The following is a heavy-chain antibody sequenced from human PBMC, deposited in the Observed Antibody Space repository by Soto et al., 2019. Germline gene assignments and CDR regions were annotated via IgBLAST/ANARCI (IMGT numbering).Heavy chain of an antibody. CDR1: GFTFSSYG. CDR2: IWYDGSNK. D-gene: IGHD6-19*01. V-gene: IGHV3-33*02. CDR3: VRQHPLDIHGWYN. J-gene: IGHJ4*02. Sequence: PGGSLRLSCAASGFTFSSYGMHWVRQAPGKGLEWVAVIWYDGSNKYYADSVKGQVTVSADRSTTTAFLQWSSLMASDTAMYYCVRQHPLDIHGWYNWGQGTLVTVSS.